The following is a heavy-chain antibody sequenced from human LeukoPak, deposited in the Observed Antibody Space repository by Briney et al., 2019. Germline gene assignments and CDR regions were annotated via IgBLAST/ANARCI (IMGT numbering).Heavy chain of an antibody. J-gene: IGHJ4*02. CDR1: GYTFTSYG. V-gene: IGHV1-18*01. CDR3: ARDLVYYDSSGE. CDR2: ISAYNGNT. Sequence: ASVKVSCKASGYTFTSYGISWVRQAPGQGLEWMGWISAYNGNTNYAQKLQGRVTMTTDTSTSTAYMELRSLRSDDSAVYYCARDLVYYDSSGEWGQGTLVTVSS. D-gene: IGHD3-22*01.